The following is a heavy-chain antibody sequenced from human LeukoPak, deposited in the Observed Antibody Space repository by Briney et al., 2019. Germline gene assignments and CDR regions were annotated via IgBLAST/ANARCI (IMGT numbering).Heavy chain of an antibody. CDR1: GFTFSSYA. D-gene: IGHD6-13*01. CDR2: ISGSGGST. CDR3: AKVDPQAAAGLPYFDY. V-gene: IGHV3-23*01. Sequence: PGGSLRLSCAASGFTFSSYAMSWVRQAPGKGLEWVSAISGSGGSTYYADSVKGRFTISRDNSKNTLYLQMNSLRAEDTAVYYCAKVDPQAAAGLPYFDYWGQGTLVTVSS. J-gene: IGHJ4*02.